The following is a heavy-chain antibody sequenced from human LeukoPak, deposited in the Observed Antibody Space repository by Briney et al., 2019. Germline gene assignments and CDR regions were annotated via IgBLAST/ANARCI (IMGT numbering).Heavy chain of an antibody. CDR3: AKWSGFYLGFDY. V-gene: IGHV4-39*01. J-gene: IGHJ4*02. D-gene: IGHD3-3*01. CDR2: FSYSGST. CDR1: DGAITSINY. Sequence: SETLSLTCTVSDGAITSINYWGWIRQPPGKGLEWIGSFSYSGSTYYNSSLKSRVTISVDTSKNQFSLRLSSVTAADTAVYYCAKWSGFYLGFDYWGQGTLVTVSS.